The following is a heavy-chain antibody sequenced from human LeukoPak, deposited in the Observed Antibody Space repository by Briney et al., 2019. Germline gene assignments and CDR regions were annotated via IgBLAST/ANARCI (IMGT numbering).Heavy chain of an antibody. D-gene: IGHD3-22*01. J-gene: IGHJ4*02. CDR2: ITSSGGST. V-gene: IGHV3-23*01. CDR1: GFTFSNYA. Sequence: PGGSLRLSCAASGFTFSNYAMTWVRQAPGKGLEWVSVITSSGGSTSYADSVEGRFTISRDNSTNTLYLQMNSLRAEDTAIYYCAKRGDSRSFDYWGQGTLVTVSS. CDR3: AKRGDSRSFDY.